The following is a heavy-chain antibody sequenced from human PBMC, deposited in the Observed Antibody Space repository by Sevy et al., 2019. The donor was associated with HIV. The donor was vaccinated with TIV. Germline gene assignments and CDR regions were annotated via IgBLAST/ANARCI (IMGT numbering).Heavy chain of an antibody. CDR1: GFTFSSYS. Sequence: GGSLRLSCAASGFTFSSYSMNWVRQAPGKGLEWVSSISSSSSYIYYADSVKGRFTISRDNAKNSLYLQMNSLRAEDTAVYYCARAYYDSNGYYNYFDYWGQGTLVTVSS. CDR3: ARAYYDSNGYYNYFDY. J-gene: IGHJ4*02. CDR2: ISSSSSYI. D-gene: IGHD3-22*01. V-gene: IGHV3-21*01.